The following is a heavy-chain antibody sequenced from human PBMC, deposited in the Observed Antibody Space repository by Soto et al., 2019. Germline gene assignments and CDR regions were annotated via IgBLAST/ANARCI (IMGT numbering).Heavy chain of an antibody. CDR3: ARGDGYKRAQGDYYFDY. J-gene: IGHJ4*02. CDR1: GDSLSSGGHY. V-gene: IGHV4-31*03. D-gene: IGHD5-12*01. Sequence: KASETLSLTCTVSGDSLSSGGHYWSWIRQHPGKGLEWIGHIYDSVNTYYSPSLRSRVTISADMSKNQFSLNLRSVTAADTAVYYCARGDGYKRAQGDYYFDYWGQGTLVTVSS. CDR2: IYDSVNT.